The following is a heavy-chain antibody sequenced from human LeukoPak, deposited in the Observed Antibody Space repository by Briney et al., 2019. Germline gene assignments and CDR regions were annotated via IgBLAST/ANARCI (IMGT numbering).Heavy chain of an antibody. CDR2: INHSGST. J-gene: IGHJ5*02. V-gene: IGHV4-34*01. D-gene: IGHD6-13*01. CDR1: GGSFSGYY. CDR3: ARLFRAAAGREVWFDP. Sequence: SETLSLTCAVYGGSFSGYYWSWIRQPPGKGLEWIGEINHSGSTNYNPSLKSRVTISVDTSKNQFSLKLSSVTAADTAVYYCARLFRAAAGREVWFDPWGQGTLVTVSS.